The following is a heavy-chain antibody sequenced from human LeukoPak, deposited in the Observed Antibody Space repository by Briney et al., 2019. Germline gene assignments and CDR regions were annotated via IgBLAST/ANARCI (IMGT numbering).Heavy chain of an antibody. CDR1: GGTFSSYA. CDR3: ARDPLRPNAFDI. Sequence: SSVKLSCKASGGTFSSYAISWVRQAPGQGLEWMGGIIPIFGTANYAQKFQGRVTITADESTSTAYMELSSLRSEDTAVYYCARDPLRPNAFDIWGQGTMVTVSS. V-gene: IGHV1-69*01. CDR2: IIPIFGTA. D-gene: IGHD5-12*01. J-gene: IGHJ3*02.